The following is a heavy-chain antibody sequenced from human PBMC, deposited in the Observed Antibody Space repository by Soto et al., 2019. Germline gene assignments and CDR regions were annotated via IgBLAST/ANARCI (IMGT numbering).Heavy chain of an antibody. CDR2: IWYDGSNK. V-gene: IGHV3-33*01. D-gene: IGHD6-19*01. J-gene: IGHJ4*02. CDR1: GFTFSSYG. Sequence: GGSLRLSCAASGFTFSSYGMHWVRQAPGKGLEWVAVIWYDGSNKYYADSVKGRFTISRDNSKNTLYLQMNSLRAEDTAVYYCARDGETPRIAVAGSPFDYWGQGTLVTVSS. CDR3: ARDGETPRIAVAGSPFDY.